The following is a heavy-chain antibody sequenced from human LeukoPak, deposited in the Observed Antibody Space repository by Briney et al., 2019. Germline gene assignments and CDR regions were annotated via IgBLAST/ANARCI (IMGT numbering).Heavy chain of an antibody. V-gene: IGHV3-23*01. CDR1: EFPFSDFS. J-gene: IGHJ4*02. CDR3: AKQSYARSLGE. Sequence: PGGSLRLSCATSEFPFSDFSMTWVRQAPGKGLEWISTTNSGGSTTDYAESVKGRFTISRDNSKNTLYLQMSSLRVEDTAIYYCAKQSYARSLGEGGPGTLVTVSS. CDR2: TNSGGSTT. D-gene: IGHD2-8*01.